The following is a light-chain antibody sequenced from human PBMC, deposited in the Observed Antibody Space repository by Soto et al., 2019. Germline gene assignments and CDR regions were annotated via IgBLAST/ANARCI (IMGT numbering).Light chain of an antibody. CDR2: DAS. CDR3: QQRSNWIT. CDR1: QTVSSSY. V-gene: IGKV3-11*01. Sequence: DIVLTHSPGTLSLSPVERSTLSCMASQTVSSSYLAWYQQKPGQAPRLLIYDASNRATGIPARFSGSGSGTDFTLTISSLEPEDFAVYYCQQRSNWITFGQGTQLEIK. J-gene: IGKJ5*01.